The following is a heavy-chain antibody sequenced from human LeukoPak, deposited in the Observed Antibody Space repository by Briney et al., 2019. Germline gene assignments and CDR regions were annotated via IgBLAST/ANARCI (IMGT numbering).Heavy chain of an antibody. V-gene: IGHV3-23*01. J-gene: IGHJ4*02. D-gene: IGHD2-21*02. CDR3: AKDFVVVPGNVNYFDY. CDR2: SDTDGDT. CDR1: GFTSRNSV. Sequence: PGGSLRLSCVVSGFTSRNSVMSWVRQSPGKGLEWVSSSDTDGDTQYADSVKGRLTMSRDNSKNTLYVQMKSLRAEDTAVYYCAKDFVVVPGNVNYFDYWGQGTLVTVSS.